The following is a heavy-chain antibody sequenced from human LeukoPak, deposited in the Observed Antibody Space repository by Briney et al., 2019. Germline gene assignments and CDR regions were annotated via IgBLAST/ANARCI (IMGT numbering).Heavy chain of an antibody. CDR3: ARHRGTSDTFDI. V-gene: IGHV1-2*02. CDR1: GYTFTGYY. CDR2: INPNSGGT. D-gene: IGHD1-1*01. J-gene: IGHJ3*02. Sequence: ASVKVSCKASGYTFTGYYIHWVRQAPGKGLEWMGWINPNSGGTNYAQKFQGRVTMTRDTSISTAYIELSRLRSDDTALYYCARHRGTSDTFDIWGQGTMVTVSS.